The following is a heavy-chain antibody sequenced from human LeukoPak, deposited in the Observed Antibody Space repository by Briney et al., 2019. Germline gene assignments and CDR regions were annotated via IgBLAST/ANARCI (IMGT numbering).Heavy chain of an antibody. Sequence: SETLSLTCTVSGGSISSSSYYWGWIRQPPGKGLEWIGYIYYSGSTNYNPSLKSRVTISVDTSKNQFSLKLRSVTAADTAVYYCARGTYDYVADYWGQGTLVTVSS. CDR3: ARGTYDYVADY. CDR2: IYYSGST. J-gene: IGHJ4*02. CDR1: GGSISSSSYY. D-gene: IGHD3-16*01. V-gene: IGHV4-39*07.